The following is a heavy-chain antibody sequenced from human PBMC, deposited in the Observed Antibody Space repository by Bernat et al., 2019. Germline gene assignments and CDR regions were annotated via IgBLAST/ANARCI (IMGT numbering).Heavy chain of an antibody. Sequence: QVQLVQSGAEVKKPGASVKVSCKTSGYSFTGYVIHWVRQAPGQRLEWMGWINAGNGYTKYSQNFQGRLTISRDTAASTAYMELSSLISEATAVYYCARDWAPYGSGVNWFDPWGQGTVVTVSS. J-gene: IGHJ5*02. CDR1: GYSFTGYV. D-gene: IGHD3-10*01. CDR2: INAGNGYT. V-gene: IGHV1-3*01. CDR3: ARDWAPYGSGVNWFDP.